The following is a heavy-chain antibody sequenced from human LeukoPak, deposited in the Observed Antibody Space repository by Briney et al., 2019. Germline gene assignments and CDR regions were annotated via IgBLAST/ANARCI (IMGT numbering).Heavy chain of an antibody. J-gene: IGHJ3*02. CDR1: GYTFTGYY. CDR3: ARKGDGTSSSHDTLDI. V-gene: IGHV1-2*02. Sequence: GASVKVSCKASGYTFTGYYMHWVRQAPGQGLEWMGWINPNSGGTNYAQEFQGRVTMTRDTSISTAYMELSRLRSDDTAVYYCARKGDGTSSSHDTLDIWGQGTMVTVSS. D-gene: IGHD1-26*01. CDR2: INPNSGGT.